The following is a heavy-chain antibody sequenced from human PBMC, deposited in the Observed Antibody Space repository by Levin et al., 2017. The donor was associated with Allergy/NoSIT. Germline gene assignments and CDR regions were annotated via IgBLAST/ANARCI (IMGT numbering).Heavy chain of an antibody. V-gene: IGHV5-10-1*01. D-gene: IGHD6-19*01. CDR2: IDPRDSST. CDR1: GYSFTDYW. CDR3: ARHALGSSGWHYFDS. J-gene: IGHJ4*02. Sequence: GESLKISCKASGYSFTDYWVTWVRQIPGKGLEWMGRIDPRDSSTSYSPSFQGHVTISSDKSINTAYLQWGSLQASESAMYYCARHALGSSGWHYFDSWGQGSLVTVSS.